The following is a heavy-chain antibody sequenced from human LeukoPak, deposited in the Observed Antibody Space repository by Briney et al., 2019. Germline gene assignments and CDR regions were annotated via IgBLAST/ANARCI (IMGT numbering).Heavy chain of an antibody. Sequence: GGSLRLSCAASGFTFSSYSMNWVRQAPGKGLEWDSYISSSSSTIYYADSVKGRFTISRDNAKNSLYLQMNSLRAEDTAVYYCARVRYGDYSGGYYWGQGTLVTVSS. V-gene: IGHV3-48*04. CDR2: ISSSSSTI. CDR1: GFTFSSYS. D-gene: IGHD4-17*01. J-gene: IGHJ4*02. CDR3: ARVRYGDYSGGYY.